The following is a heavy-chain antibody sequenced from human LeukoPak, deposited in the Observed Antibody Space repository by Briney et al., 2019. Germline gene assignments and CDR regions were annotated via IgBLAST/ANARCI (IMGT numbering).Heavy chain of an antibody. CDR1: GGSISSGSYY. J-gene: IGHJ4*02. CDR2: IYTSGST. V-gene: IGHV4-61*02. CDR3: AREKYYDILTGLDY. Sequence: SQTLSLTCTVSGGSISSGSYYWSWIRQPAGKGLEWIGRIYTSGSTNYNPSLKSRVTISVDTSKNQFSLKLSSVTAADTAVYYCAREKYYDILTGLDYWGQGTLVTVSS. D-gene: IGHD3-9*01.